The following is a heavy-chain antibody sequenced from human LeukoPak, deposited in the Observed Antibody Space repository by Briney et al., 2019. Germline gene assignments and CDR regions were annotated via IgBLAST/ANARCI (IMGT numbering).Heavy chain of an antibody. D-gene: IGHD2-2*01. Sequence: PGGSLRLSCAASGFTFSSYSMNWVRQAPGKGLEWVSSISSSSSYIYYADSVKGRFTISRDNAKNSLYLQMNSLRAEDTAVYYCARGDIVVVPEAPCGYFQHWGQGTLVTVSS. CDR3: ARGDIVVVPEAPCGYFQH. J-gene: IGHJ1*01. CDR1: GFTFSSYS. V-gene: IGHV3-21*01. CDR2: ISSSSSYI.